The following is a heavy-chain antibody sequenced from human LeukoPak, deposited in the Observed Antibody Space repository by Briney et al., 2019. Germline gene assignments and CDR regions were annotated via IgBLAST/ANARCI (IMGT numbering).Heavy chain of an antibody. Sequence: GGSLRLSCAASGFTFSNAWMSWVRQAPGKGLEWVGRIKSKTDGGTTDYAAPVKGRFTISRDDSKNTLYLQMNSLKTEDTAVYYCTTDRRNGSGEGDYWGQGTLVTVSS. CDR1: GFTFSNAW. CDR2: IKSKTDGGTT. V-gene: IGHV3-15*01. D-gene: IGHD3-10*01. CDR3: TTDRRNGSGEGDY. J-gene: IGHJ4*02.